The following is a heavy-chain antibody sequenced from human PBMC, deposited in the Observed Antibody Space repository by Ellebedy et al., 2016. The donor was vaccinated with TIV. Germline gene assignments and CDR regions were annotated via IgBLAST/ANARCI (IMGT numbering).Heavy chain of an antibody. V-gene: IGHV1-46*01. CDR1: GYTFTNYY. CDR3: ARGYCSGGSCYDWFDP. Sequence: ASVKVSCKASGYTFTNYYMHWVRQAPGQGLEWMGIINPSGGSTSYAQKFQGRVTMTRDTSTSTVYMELSSLRSEDTAVYYCARGYCSGGSCYDWFDPWGQGTLVTVSS. CDR2: INPSGGST. D-gene: IGHD2-15*01. J-gene: IGHJ5*02.